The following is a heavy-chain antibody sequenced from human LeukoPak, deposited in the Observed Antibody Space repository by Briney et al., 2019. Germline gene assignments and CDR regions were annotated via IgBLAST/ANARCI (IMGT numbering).Heavy chain of an antibody. Sequence: AASVKVSCKASGGTFSNYGISWVRQAPGQGLEWMGGIIPIFGTANYAQKFQGRVTITADESTSTAYMELSSLRSEDTAVYYCARGPYSGSYYSGLGGFDYWGQGTLVTVSS. J-gene: IGHJ4*02. D-gene: IGHD1-26*01. CDR3: ARGPYSGSYYSGLGGFDY. CDR2: IIPIFGTA. CDR1: GGTFSNYG. V-gene: IGHV1-69*13.